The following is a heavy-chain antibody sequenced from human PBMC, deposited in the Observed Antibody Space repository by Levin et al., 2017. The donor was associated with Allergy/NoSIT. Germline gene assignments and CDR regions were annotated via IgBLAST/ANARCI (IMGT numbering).Heavy chain of an antibody. J-gene: IGHJ4*02. Sequence: PGGSLRLSCSASGFTFSSYAMHWVRQAPGKGLEYVSAISSNGGSTYYADSVKGRFTISRDNSKNTLYLQMSSLRAEDTAVYYCVWDGYCSGGSCYRGDYWGQGTLVTVSS. CDR3: VWDGYCSGGSCYRGDY. CDR2: ISSNGGST. V-gene: IGHV3-64D*06. D-gene: IGHD2-15*01. CDR1: GFTFSSYA.